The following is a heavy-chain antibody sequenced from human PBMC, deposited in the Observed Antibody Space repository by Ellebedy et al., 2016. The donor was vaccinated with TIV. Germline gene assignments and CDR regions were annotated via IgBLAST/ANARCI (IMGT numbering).Heavy chain of an antibody. CDR3: ARALLPHYDSSGYYLED. D-gene: IGHD3-22*01. V-gene: IGHV1-69*04. Sequence: AASVKVSCKASGGTFSSYAISWVRQAPGQGLEWMGRIIPILGIANYAQKFQGRVTITADKSTSTAYMELSSLRSEDTAVYYCARALLPHYDSSGYYLEDWGQGTLVTVSS. J-gene: IGHJ4*02. CDR1: GGTFSSYA. CDR2: IIPILGIA.